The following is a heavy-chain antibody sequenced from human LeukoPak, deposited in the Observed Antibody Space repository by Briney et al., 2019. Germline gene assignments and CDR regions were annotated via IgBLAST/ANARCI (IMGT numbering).Heavy chain of an antibody. D-gene: IGHD3-22*01. V-gene: IGHV3-74*01. CDR3: ARARGYDTSDYDY. Sequence: GGSLRLSCAASGFTFSSYWMHWVRQAPGKGLVWVSRINSDGSSTSYVDSVKGRFTISRDNAKNTLYLQMNSLRAEDTALYYCARARGYDTSDYDYWGQGTLVTVSS. J-gene: IGHJ4*02. CDR2: INSDGSST. CDR1: GFTFSSYW.